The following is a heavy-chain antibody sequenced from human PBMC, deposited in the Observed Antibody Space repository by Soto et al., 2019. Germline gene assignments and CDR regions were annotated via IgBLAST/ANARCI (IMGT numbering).Heavy chain of an antibody. CDR3: ARLPKSYINLDY. CDR1: GGSFSGYY. CDR2: INHSGST. D-gene: IGHD5-18*01. V-gene: IGHV4-34*01. J-gene: IGHJ4*02. Sequence: TSETLSLTCAVYGGSFSGYYWSWIRQPPGKGLEWIGEINHSGSTNYNPSLKSRVTISVDTSKNQFSLKLSSVTAADTAVYYCARLPKSYINLDYWGQGTLVTVSS.